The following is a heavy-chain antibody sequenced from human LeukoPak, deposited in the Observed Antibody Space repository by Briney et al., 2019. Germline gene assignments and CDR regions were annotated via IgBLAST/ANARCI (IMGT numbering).Heavy chain of an antibody. D-gene: IGHD2-15*01. V-gene: IGHV4-39*01. J-gene: IGHJ4*02. CDR1: GGSISSSSYY. Sequence: PSETLSLPCTVSGGSISSSSYYWGWIRQPPGKGLKWIGSIYYSGSTYCNPSLKSRVTISVDTSKNQFSLELSSVTAADTAVYYRAGPRIGGYFDYWGQGTLVTVSS. CDR3: AGPRIGGYFDY. CDR2: IYYSGST.